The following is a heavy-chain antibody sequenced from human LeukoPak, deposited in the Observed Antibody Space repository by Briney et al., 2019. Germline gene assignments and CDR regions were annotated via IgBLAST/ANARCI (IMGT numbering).Heavy chain of an antibody. CDR1: GYTFTSYA. CDR3: AIFDYYGSGSPGDY. V-gene: IGHV1-3*01. CDR2: VNAGNGNT. Sequence: ASVKVSCKASGYTFTSYAMHWVRQAPGQRLEWMGWVNAGNGNTKYSQKFQGRVTITRDTSASTAYMELSSLRSENTAVYYCAIFDYYGSGSPGDYWGQGTLVTVSS. J-gene: IGHJ4*02. D-gene: IGHD3-10*01.